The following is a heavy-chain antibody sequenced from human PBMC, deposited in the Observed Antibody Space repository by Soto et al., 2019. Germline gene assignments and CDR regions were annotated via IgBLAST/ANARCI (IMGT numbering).Heavy chain of an antibody. D-gene: IGHD3-3*01. CDR3: ARELETCLDP. CDR2: IYYSGST. Sequence: TLSLTCTVSGGSIGSGGYCWSWIRQHPGKGLEWIGYIYYSGSTYYNPSLKSRVTISVETSNNQFSLKLSSVTAADTDVYYCARELETCLDPWGQGTLVTVSS. CDR1: GGSIGSGGYC. J-gene: IGHJ5*02. V-gene: IGHV4-31*03.